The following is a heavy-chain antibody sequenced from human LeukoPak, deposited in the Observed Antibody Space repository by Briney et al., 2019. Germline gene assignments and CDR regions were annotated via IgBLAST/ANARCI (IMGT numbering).Heavy chain of an antibody. CDR3: ARSSIAASRVGNWFEP. V-gene: IGHV4-34*01. CDR2: ISHSGRT. J-gene: IGHJ5*02. D-gene: IGHD6-6*01. CDR1: GGSFRGYY. Sequence: AETLSLTCAVYGGSFRGYYWSGIRQPPAKGLEWSGEISHSGRTHYNPYLKSRVTISVDTSKTKFSLKMSSVTAADTAVYYCARSSIAASRVGNWFEPWGQGNPVTVSP.